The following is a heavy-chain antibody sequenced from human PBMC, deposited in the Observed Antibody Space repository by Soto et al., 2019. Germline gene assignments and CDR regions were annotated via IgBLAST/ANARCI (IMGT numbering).Heavy chain of an antibody. Sequence: GGSLRLSCAASGFSFSSYGMQWVRQAPGKGLEWVAVISYDGSNKYYADSVKDRFTISRDNSKKTLYLQMNSLGADDTAVYYCVAGQYFFDYCGQGTLVTVSS. D-gene: IGHD6-19*01. J-gene: IGHJ4*02. V-gene: IGHV3-30*03. CDR2: ISYDGSNK. CDR1: GFSFSSYG. CDR3: VAGQYFFDY.